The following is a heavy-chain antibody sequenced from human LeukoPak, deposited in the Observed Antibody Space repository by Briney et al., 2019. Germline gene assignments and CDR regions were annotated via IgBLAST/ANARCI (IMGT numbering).Heavy chain of an antibody. CDR3: ARVRPNGATAFDY. Sequence: SETLSLTCTVSGGSVSSGSYYWSWIRQPPGKGLEWIGYIYYSGSTNYNPSLKSRVTISVDTSKNQFSLKLSPVTAADTAVYYCARVRPNGATAFDYWGQGTLVTVSS. CDR1: GGSVSSGSYY. J-gene: IGHJ4*02. CDR2: IYYSGST. V-gene: IGHV4-61*01. D-gene: IGHD1-26*01.